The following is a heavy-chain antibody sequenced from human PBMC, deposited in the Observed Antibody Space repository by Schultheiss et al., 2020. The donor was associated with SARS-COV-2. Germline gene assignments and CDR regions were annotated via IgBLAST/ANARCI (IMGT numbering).Heavy chain of an antibody. D-gene: IGHD3-10*01. CDR3: ARELFYGSGTVGDY. Sequence: SETLSLTCAVYGGSFSGYYWSWIRQPPGKGLEWIGEINHNGSTNYNPSLKSRVTISVDTSKNQFSLKLSSVTAADTAVYYCARELFYGSGTVGDYWGQGTLVTVSS. V-gene: IGHV4-34*01. CDR2: INHNGST. J-gene: IGHJ4*02. CDR1: GGSFSGYY.